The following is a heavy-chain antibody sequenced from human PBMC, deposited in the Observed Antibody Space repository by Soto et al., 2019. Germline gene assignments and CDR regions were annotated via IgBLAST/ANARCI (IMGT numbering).Heavy chain of an antibody. CDR3: TTDLGFNDFCSGYYSILDWFDP. J-gene: IGHJ5*02. Sequence: GGSLRLSCAASGFTFSNAWMNWVRQAPGKGLEWVGRIKSKTDGGATDYAAPVKGRFTISRDDSKNTLYLQMNSLKTEDTAVYYCTTDLGFNDFCSGYYSILDWFDPWGQGTLVTVSA. D-gene: IGHD3-3*01. V-gene: IGHV3-15*07. CDR2: IKSKTDGGAT. CDR1: GFTFSNAW.